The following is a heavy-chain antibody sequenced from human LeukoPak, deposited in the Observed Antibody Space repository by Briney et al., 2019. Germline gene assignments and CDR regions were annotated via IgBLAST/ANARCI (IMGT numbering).Heavy chain of an antibody. D-gene: IGHD1-26*01. V-gene: IGHV3-30*03. CDR3: ARGGSPPEALGDALNT. Sequence: GRSLRLSCAASGFTFSSYGMHWVRQAPGKGLEWVAVISYDGGNKYYADSVKGRFTISRDNSKNTLYLQMNSLRVEDTAVYYCARGGSPPEALGDALNTWGQGTMVTVSS. CDR1: GFTFSSYG. J-gene: IGHJ3*02. CDR2: ISYDGGNK.